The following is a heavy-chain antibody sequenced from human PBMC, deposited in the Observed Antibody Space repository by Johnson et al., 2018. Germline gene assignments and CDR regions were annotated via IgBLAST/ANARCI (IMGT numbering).Heavy chain of an antibody. J-gene: IGHJ3*02. Sequence: VQLGEAGAEVKKPGESLKISCKGSGYSFTSYWIGWVRQMPGKGLERMGIIYPGDSDTRYSPSFQGQAPTPADKSISTAYLQWSSRKAPDPAMDYCPRLGGYCSSTSCYSHAFDIWGQGTMVTVSS. D-gene: IGHD2-2*01. V-gene: IGHV5-51*01. CDR1: GYSFTSYW. CDR2: IYPGDSDT. CDR3: PRLGGYCSSTSCYSHAFDI.